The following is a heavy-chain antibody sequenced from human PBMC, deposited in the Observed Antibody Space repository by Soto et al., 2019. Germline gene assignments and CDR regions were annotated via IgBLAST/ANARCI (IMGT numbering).Heavy chain of an antibody. Sequence: GGSLRLSCAAPGFTFSSYEMNWVRQAPGKGLEWVSYISSSGSTIYYADSVKGRFTISRDNAKNSLYLQMNSLRAEDTAVYYCARYDSSGYRPSYFDYWGQGTLVTVSS. V-gene: IGHV3-48*03. CDR2: ISSSGSTI. CDR3: ARYDSSGYRPSYFDY. J-gene: IGHJ4*02. D-gene: IGHD3-22*01. CDR1: GFTFSSYE.